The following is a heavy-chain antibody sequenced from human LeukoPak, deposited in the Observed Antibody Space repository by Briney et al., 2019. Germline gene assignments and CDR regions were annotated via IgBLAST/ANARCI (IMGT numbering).Heavy chain of an antibody. CDR3: AKRVVVTGNAGKAYNY. Sequence: GGSLRLSCAASGFTFSNAWMSWVRQAPGKGLEWVGRIKSKTDGGTTDYAAPVKGRFTISRDDSKNTLYLQMNSLKTEDTALFYCAKRVVVTGNAGKAYNYWGQGTLVTVSS. CDR2: IKSKTDGGTT. CDR1: GFTFSNAW. V-gene: IGHV3-15*01. D-gene: IGHD2-21*02. J-gene: IGHJ4*02.